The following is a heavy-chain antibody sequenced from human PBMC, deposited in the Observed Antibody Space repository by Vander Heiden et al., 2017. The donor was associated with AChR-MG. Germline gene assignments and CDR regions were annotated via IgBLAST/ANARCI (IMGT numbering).Heavy chain of an antibody. CDR3: ARPDYYDSSGYYDDAFDI. CDR2: IYPGDSDT. CDR1: GYCLTSYC. D-gene: IGHD3-22*01. J-gene: IGHJ3*02. Sequence: EVQLVQSGAEVKKPGESLKLSCKGSGYCLTSYCVGWVRQMPGKGLEWMGIIYPGDSDTRYSPSFQGQVTISADKSISTAYLQWSSRKASDTAMYYCARPDYYDSSGYYDDAFDIWGQGTMVTVSS. V-gene: IGHV5-51*01.